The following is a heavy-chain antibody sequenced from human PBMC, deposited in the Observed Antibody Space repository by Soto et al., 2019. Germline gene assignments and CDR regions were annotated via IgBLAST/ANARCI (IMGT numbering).Heavy chain of an antibody. CDR3: AGDLGTYYYAMDV. CDR2: INHSEST. Sequence: SETLSLTCAVYGGSFSGYYWSWIRQPPGKGLEWIGEINHSESTKYNPSLKSRVTISGDTSKNQFSLKLTSVTAADTAVYYCAGDLGTYYYAMDVWGQGTTVTVSS. CDR1: GGSFSGYY. J-gene: IGHJ6*02. V-gene: IGHV4-34*01. D-gene: IGHD3-16*01.